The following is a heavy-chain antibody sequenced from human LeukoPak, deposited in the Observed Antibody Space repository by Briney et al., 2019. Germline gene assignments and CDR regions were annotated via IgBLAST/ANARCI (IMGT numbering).Heavy chain of an antibody. Sequence: GGSLRLSCAASGFTFRSYAMSWVRQAPGKGLEWVSIISVSGGSAYYADSVKGRFTISRDNSKNTLYLQMDSLRAEDTAVYYCAKREGGSGSYRLYYFDYWGQGTLVTVSA. J-gene: IGHJ4*02. D-gene: IGHD3-10*01. CDR2: ISVSGGSA. CDR1: GFTFRSYA. CDR3: AKREGGSGSYRLYYFDY. V-gene: IGHV3-23*01.